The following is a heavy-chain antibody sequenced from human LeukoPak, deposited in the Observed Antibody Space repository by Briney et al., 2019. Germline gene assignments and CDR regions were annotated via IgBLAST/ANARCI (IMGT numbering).Heavy chain of an antibody. V-gene: IGHV4-59*01. CDR1: GGSISSYY. J-gene: IGHJ4*02. CDR3: ARGSLHFDY. CDR2: IYYSGSN. Sequence: PSETLSLTCTVSGGSISSYYWSWIRQPPGKGLEWIGYIYYSGSNNYNPSLKSRVTISVDTSKNQFSLKLSSVTAADTAVYYCARGSLHFDYWGQGTLVTVSS.